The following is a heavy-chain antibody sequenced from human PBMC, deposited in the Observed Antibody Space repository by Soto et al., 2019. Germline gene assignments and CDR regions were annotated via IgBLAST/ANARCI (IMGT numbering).Heavy chain of an antibody. CDR3: ARGAWGDGYKSDY. J-gene: IGHJ4*02. Sequence: EVQLVESGGGLVKPGGSLRLSCAASGFSFSDYSMNWVRQAPGKGLEWVSSISSSSIYIYYADSMKGRFTISRDNAKNSLYLQMNRLRAEDTAVYYCARGAWGDGYKSDYWGQGTLVTVSS. CDR2: ISSSSIYI. CDR1: GFSFSDYS. V-gene: IGHV3-21*01. D-gene: IGHD6-25*01.